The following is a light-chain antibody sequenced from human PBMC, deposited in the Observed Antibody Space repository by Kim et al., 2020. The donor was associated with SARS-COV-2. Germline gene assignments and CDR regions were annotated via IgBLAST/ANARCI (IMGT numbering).Light chain of an antibody. CDR3: GTWDDSLNCYV. V-gene: IGLV1-44*01. CDR2: SDF. J-gene: IGLJ1*01. CDR1: TSNIGRNS. Sequence: QSVLTQPPSESGTPGQRVTISCSGSTSNIGRNSVHWYQQLPGTAPRLLIYSDFQRPSGVPARFSGSKSVIFASLAISGLQSEDEADYYCGTWDDSLNCYVFGSGTKVTVL.